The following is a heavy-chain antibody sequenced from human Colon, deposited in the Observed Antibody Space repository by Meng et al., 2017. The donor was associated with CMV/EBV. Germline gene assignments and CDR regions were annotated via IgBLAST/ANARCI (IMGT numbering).Heavy chain of an antibody. J-gene: IGHJ6*02. CDR1: GFNLSDYC. CDR2: SSNSGTYI. CDR3: AREKSSLYYHGMDV. Sequence: GGSLRLSCAASGFNLSDYCLNWIRQAPGKGLEWVAYSSNSGTYIKYADSVKGRFTISRDNAKKSLYLQMDSLRVEDTAVYYCAREKSSLYYHGMDVWGQGTTVTVSS. D-gene: IGHD3-10*01. V-gene: IGHV3-11*01.